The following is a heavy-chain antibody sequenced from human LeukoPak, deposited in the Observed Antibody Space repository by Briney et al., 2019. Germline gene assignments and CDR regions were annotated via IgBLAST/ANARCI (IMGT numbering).Heavy chain of an antibody. CDR1: GGSFSGYY. D-gene: IGHD6-13*01. Sequence: SETLSLTCAVYGGSFSGYYWSWIRQPPGKGLEWIGEINHSGSTNYNPSLKSRVTISVDTSKNQLSLKLSSVTAADTAVYHCARGGAPSYSSSWYVWFDPWGQGTLVTVSS. J-gene: IGHJ5*02. V-gene: IGHV4-34*01. CDR2: INHSGST. CDR3: ARGGAPSYSSSWYVWFDP.